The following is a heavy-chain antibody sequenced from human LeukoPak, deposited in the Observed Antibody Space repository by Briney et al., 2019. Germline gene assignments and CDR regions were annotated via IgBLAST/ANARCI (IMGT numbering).Heavy chain of an antibody. CDR3: ARVEEGYGSGRRENYYYYYMDV. CDR1: RGSISSYY. D-gene: IGHD3-10*01. J-gene: IGHJ6*03. V-gene: IGHV4-59*01. Sequence: PSETLSLTPTVFRGSISSYYWSWIRPPPGGGLEWIGYIYYSLNTNYNPSLKCRVTISVDTAKHQFSLKLTSVTAADTAAYYCARVEEGYGSGRRENYYYYYMDVWGKGTTVTISS. CDR2: IYYSLNT.